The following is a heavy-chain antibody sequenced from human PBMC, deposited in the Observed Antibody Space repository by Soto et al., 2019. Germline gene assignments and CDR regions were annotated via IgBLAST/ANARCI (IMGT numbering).Heavy chain of an antibody. CDR2: IWYDGSNK. J-gene: IGHJ6*02. Sequence: SGGSLRLCWAASGVNLNTYARSWVRQAPGKGLEWVAVIWYDGSNKYYADSVKGRFTISRDNSKNTLYLQMNSLRAEDTAVYYCARESYYGSGSYFSSKVYYYYGMDVWGQGTTVTVSS. V-gene: IGHV3-33*08. D-gene: IGHD3-10*01. CDR3: ARESYYGSGSYFSSKVYYYYGMDV. CDR1: GVNLNTYA.